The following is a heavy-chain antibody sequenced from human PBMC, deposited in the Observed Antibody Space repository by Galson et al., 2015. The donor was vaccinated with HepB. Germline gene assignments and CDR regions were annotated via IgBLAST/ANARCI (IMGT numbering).Heavy chain of an antibody. CDR3: AKAREDSSGYYFDY. Sequence: LRLSCAASGFTFSSYGMHWVRQAPGKGLEWVAVISYDGSNKYYADSVKGRFTISRDNSKNTLYLQMNSLRAEDTAVYYCAKAREDSSGYYFDYWGQGTLVTVSS. D-gene: IGHD3-22*01. J-gene: IGHJ4*02. CDR1: GFTFSSYG. CDR2: ISYDGSNK. V-gene: IGHV3-30*18.